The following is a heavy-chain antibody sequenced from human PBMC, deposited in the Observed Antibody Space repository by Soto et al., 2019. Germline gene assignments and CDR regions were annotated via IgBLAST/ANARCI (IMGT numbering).Heavy chain of an antibody. CDR2: INSDGSST. CDR3: VRTSLVVAAATREDY. Sequence: GGSLRLSCAASGFTVSSYWMHWVRQAPGKGLVWVSRINSDGSSTSYADSVKGRFTISRDNAKNTLYLQMNSLRAEDTAVYYCVRTSLVVAAATREDYWGQGTLVTVSS. D-gene: IGHD2-15*01. V-gene: IGHV3-74*01. CDR1: GFTVSSYW. J-gene: IGHJ4*02.